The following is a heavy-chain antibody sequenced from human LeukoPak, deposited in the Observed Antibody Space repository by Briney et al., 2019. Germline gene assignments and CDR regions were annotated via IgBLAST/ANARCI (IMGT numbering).Heavy chain of an antibody. V-gene: IGHV3-23*01. CDR2: ISGSGGST. CDR3: AKDIGYCSSTSCYGGVFDY. D-gene: IGHD2-2*01. J-gene: IGHJ4*02. Sequence: GGSLRLSCAASGFTFSSYAMSWVRQAPGKGLEWVSAISGSGGSTYYADSVKGRFTISRDNSKNTLYLRMNSLRAEDTAVYYCAKDIGYCSSTSCYGGVFDYWGQGTLVTVSS. CDR1: GFTFSSYA.